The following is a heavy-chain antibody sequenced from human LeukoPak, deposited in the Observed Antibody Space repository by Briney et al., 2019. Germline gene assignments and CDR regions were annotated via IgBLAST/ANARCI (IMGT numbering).Heavy chain of an antibody. D-gene: IGHD3-10*01. V-gene: IGHV4-4*07. Sequence: PSETLSLTCTVSGGSISSYYWSWIRQPAGKGLEWIGRIYTSGSTNYNPSLKSRATMSVDTSKNQFPLKLSSVTAADTAVYYCARVKVVRGVSEFDYWGQGTLVTVSS. CDR1: GGSISSYY. CDR3: ARVKVVRGVSEFDY. J-gene: IGHJ4*02. CDR2: IYTSGST.